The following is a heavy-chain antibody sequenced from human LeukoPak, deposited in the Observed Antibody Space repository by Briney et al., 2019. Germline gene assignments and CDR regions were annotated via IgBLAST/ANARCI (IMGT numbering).Heavy chain of an antibody. CDR2: ISSSSSYI. D-gene: IGHD5-18*01. J-gene: IGHJ4*02. CDR1: GFTFGRYA. V-gene: IGHV3-21*01. Sequence: GGSLRLSCTASGFTFGRYAMHWLRQAPGKGLEWVSSISSSSSYIYYADSVKGRFTISRDNAKNSLYLQMNSLRAEDTALYYCARQADTAMLIWSFTDYWGQGTLVTVSS. CDR3: ARQADTAMLIWSFTDY.